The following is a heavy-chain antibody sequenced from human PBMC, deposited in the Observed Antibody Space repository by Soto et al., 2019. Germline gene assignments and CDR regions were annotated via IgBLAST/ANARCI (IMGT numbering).Heavy chain of an antibody. CDR3: ARARMDYDFWSGYNYYYYGVDV. CDR1: GGSISSGGYY. J-gene: IGHJ6*02. CDR2: IYYSGST. Sequence: SETLSLTCTVSGGSISSGGYYWSWIRQHPGKGLEWIGYIYYSGSTYYNPSLKSRVTISVDTSKNQFSLKLSSVTAADTAVYYCARARMDYDFWSGYNYYYYGVDVWGQGTTVTVSS. D-gene: IGHD3-3*01. V-gene: IGHV4-31*03.